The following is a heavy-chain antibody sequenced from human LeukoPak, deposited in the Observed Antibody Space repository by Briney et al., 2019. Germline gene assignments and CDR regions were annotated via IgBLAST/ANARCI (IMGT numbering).Heavy chain of an antibody. D-gene: IGHD1-14*01. CDR3: ARGMFSSSESFDV. Sequence: ASVKVSCKASGYTFGAHYIHWLRQAPGQGLECMGWINPTAGDTRFAEKSKGRVTLTRDTSTNTVYMELTGLTLADTAVYYCARGMFSSSESFDVWGQGAMVVVSS. V-gene: IGHV1-2*02. CDR1: GYTFGAHY. J-gene: IGHJ3*01. CDR2: INPTAGDT.